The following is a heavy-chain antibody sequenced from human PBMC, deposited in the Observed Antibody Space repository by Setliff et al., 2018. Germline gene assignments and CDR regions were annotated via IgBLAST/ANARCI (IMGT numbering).Heavy chain of an antibody. CDR1: GFTFSNFW. J-gene: IGHJ4*02. CDR2: IKQDGSEK. Sequence: PGGSLRLSCAVSGFTFSNFWMSWVRQAPGKGLEWVANIKQDGSEKYYVDSVKGRFTISRDNAKSSLFLEMNSLRADDTAFYYCVRDPYDSSGYYFFDYWGQGTLVTVSS. CDR3: VRDPYDSSGYYFFDY. V-gene: IGHV3-7*01. D-gene: IGHD3-22*01.